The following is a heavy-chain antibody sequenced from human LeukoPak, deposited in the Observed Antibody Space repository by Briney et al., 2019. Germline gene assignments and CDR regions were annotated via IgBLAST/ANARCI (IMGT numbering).Heavy chain of an antibody. V-gene: IGHV3-23*01. CDR1: GFTFNTYA. CDR2: ISGSGAFT. J-gene: IGHJ5*02. D-gene: IGHD3-10*01. Sequence: GGSLRLSCVASGFTFNTYAMSWVRQAPGKGLEWVSTISGSGAFTKYADSVTGRFTISRDNSKNTLYLQMNGLTAEDTVMYYCARDSYQDYYGRFDPWGQGTLVIVSS. CDR3: ARDSYQDYYGRFDP.